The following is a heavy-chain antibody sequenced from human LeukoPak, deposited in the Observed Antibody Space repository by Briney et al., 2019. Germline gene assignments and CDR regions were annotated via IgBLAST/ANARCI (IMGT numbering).Heavy chain of an antibody. Sequence: SETLSLTCTVSGGSISNYYWSWIRQPAGKGPEWIGRIYTSGSTNYNPSLKSRVTMSVDTSKNQFSLKLSSVTAADTAVYYCARALKYYDILTGYYSPYYYYMDVWGKGTTVTVSS. CDR1: GGSISNYY. D-gene: IGHD3-9*01. CDR2: IYTSGST. CDR3: ARALKYYDILTGYYSPYYYYMDV. J-gene: IGHJ6*03. V-gene: IGHV4-4*07.